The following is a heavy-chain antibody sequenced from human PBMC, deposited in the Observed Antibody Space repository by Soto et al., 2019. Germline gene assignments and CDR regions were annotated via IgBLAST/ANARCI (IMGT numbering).Heavy chain of an antibody. CDR2: IHYSGSA. CDR1: GRSISIYY. J-gene: IGHJ4*02. Sequence: SDSLSLTCTVSGRSISIYYWSWIRQPPGKGLEWIGYIHYSGSADYKPSLKSRVTISIDTSKNQFSLKLSSVADADTAVYYCAREHYYAAGSYIYPAAYFDFWGQGTLVTVSS. D-gene: IGHD3-10*01. CDR3: AREHYYAAGSYIYPAAYFDF. V-gene: IGHV4-59*01.